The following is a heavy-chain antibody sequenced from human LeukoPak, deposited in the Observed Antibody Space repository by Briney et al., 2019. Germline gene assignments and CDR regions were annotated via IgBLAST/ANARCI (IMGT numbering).Heavy chain of an antibody. Sequence: QPGRTLRLSCAASGFTFDDYAMHWVRHAPGKGLEWVSGISWNSGSIGYADSVKGRFTISRDNAKNSLYLQMNSLRAEDTALYYCAKDTEWLLLGYFDYWGQGTLVTVSS. CDR3: AKDTEWLLLGYFDY. CDR2: ISWNSGSI. CDR1: GFTFDDYA. V-gene: IGHV3-9*01. J-gene: IGHJ4*02. D-gene: IGHD3-22*01.